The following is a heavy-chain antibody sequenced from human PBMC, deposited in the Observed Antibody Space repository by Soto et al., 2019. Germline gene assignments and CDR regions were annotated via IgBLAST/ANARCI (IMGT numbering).Heavy chain of an antibody. CDR3: AARYYYDSSGLDY. J-gene: IGHJ4*02. D-gene: IGHD3-22*01. CDR2: IDPSDSYT. CDR1: GCSFTSYW. V-gene: IGHV5-10-1*01. Sequence: GESLKISCKGSGCSFTSYWISWVRQMPGKGLEWMGRIDPSDSYTSYSPSFQGHVTISADKSISTAYLQWSSLKASDTAMYYCAARYYYDSSGLDYWGQGTLVTVSS.